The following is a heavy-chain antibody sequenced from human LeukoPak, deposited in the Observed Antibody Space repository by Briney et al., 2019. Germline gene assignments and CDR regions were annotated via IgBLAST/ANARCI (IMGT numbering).Heavy chain of an antibody. Sequence: SETLSLTCTVSGGSISSYYWSWIRQPAGKGLEWIGRIYTSGSTNYNPSLKSRVTMSVDTSKNQFSLKLSSVTAADTAVYYCAMLQGSSWIYGGSYWFDPWGQGTLVTVSS. CDR3: AMLQGSSWIYGGSYWFDP. V-gene: IGHV4-4*07. CDR2: IYTSGST. J-gene: IGHJ5*02. D-gene: IGHD6-13*01. CDR1: GGSISSYY.